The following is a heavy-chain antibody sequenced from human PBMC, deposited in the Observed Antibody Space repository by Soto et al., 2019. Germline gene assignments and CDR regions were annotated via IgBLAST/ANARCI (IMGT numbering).Heavy chain of an antibody. CDR2: VFHTGTT. V-gene: IGHV4-4*02. Sequence: QVQLQESGPGLVKPSGTLSLTCAVSGDSVSSPYYWCWVRQPPGKGLEWIGEVFHTGTTSYNPSLRSRATISMDKSNNQFSAVLSSVTAEDPAVYYCARSAGWYAVHSWGPGTLVIVSS. D-gene: IGHD6-19*01. CDR1: GDSVSSPYY. J-gene: IGHJ4*02. CDR3: ARSAGWYAVHS.